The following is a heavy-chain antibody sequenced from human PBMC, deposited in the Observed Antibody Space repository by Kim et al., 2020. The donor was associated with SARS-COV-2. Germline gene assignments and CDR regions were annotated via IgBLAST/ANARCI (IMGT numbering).Heavy chain of an antibody. CDR3: ASWTVLRYFDWQGGMDV. V-gene: IGHV1-18*01. Sequence: ASVKVSCKASGYTFTSYGISWVRQAPGQGLEWMGWISAYNGNTNYAQKLQGRVTMTTDTSTSTAYMELRSLRSDDTAVYYCASWTVLRYFDWQGGMDVWGQGTTVTVSS. CDR1: GYTFTSYG. J-gene: IGHJ6*02. D-gene: IGHD3-9*01. CDR2: ISAYNGNT.